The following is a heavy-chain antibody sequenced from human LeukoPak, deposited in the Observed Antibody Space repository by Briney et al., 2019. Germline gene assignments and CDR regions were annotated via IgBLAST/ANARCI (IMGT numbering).Heavy chain of an antibody. V-gene: IGHV4-59*01. J-gene: IGHJ3*02. CDR1: GGSISSYY. CDR2: IYYSGST. Sequence: KPSETLSLTCTVSGGSISSYYWSWIRQPPGKGLEWIGYIYYSGSTNYNPSLKGRVTISVDTSKNQFSLKLSSVTAADTAVYYCARYTSDSSGYYGYAFDIWGQGTMVTVSS. CDR3: ARYTSDSSGYYGYAFDI. D-gene: IGHD3-22*01.